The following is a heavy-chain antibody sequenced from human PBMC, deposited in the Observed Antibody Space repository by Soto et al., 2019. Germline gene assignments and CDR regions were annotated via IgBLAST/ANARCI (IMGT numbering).Heavy chain of an antibody. CDR1: GYTFTSYA. CDR2: INAGNGNT. Sequence: ASVKVSCKASGYTFTSYAMHWVRQAPGQRLEWMGWINAGNGNTKYSQKFQGRVTITRDTSASTAYMELSSLRSEDTAVYYCARVNHVFLPEGWNYDLDAPYYYYGMDAWGQGTTVTVSS. J-gene: IGHJ6*02. V-gene: IGHV1-3*01. CDR3: ARVNHVFLPEGWNYDLDAPYYYYGMDA. D-gene: IGHD1-7*01.